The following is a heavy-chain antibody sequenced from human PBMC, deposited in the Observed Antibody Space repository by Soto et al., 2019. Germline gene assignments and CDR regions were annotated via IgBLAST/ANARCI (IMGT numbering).Heavy chain of an antibody. Sequence: QITLKESGPTLVKPTQTLTLTCTFSGFSLSTSGVGVGWIRQPPGKALEWLALIYWDDDKRYSPSLKSRLTITKDTSKNQVVLTMTNRDPENSATYYCAHGLGFGEVTNTWFDPWGQGTLVTVSS. CDR2: IYWDDDK. J-gene: IGHJ5*02. CDR3: AHGLGFGEVTNTWFDP. V-gene: IGHV2-5*02. CDR1: GFSLSTSGVG. D-gene: IGHD3-10*01.